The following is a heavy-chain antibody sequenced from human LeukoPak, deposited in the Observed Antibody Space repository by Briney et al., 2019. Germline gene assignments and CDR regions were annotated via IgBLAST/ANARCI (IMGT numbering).Heavy chain of an antibody. CDR2: IYYSGST. Sequence: KTSETLSLTCTVSGGSISSSTYYWGWIRQPPGKSLECIGTIYYSGSTNYNPSLKSRVSISVDTSKNQFSLKLSSVTAADTAVYNCASSGYSYGYGEYWGQGTLGTVSS. V-gene: IGHV4-39*01. CDR3: ASSGYSYGYGEY. J-gene: IGHJ4*02. CDR1: GGSISSSTYY. D-gene: IGHD5-18*01.